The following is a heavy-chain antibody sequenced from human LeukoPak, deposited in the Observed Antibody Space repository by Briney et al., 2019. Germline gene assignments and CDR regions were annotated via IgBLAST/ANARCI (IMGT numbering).Heavy chain of an antibody. V-gene: IGHV3-9*01. D-gene: IGHD5-18*01. CDR3: AKGRIPLWPYYFDY. CDR2: ISWNSGSI. J-gene: IGHJ4*02. CDR1: GFTFDDYA. Sequence: PGGSLRLSCAASGFTFDDYAMHWVRQAPGKGLEWVSGISWNSGSIGYADSVKGRFTISRDNAKNSPYLQMNSLRAEDTALYYCAKGRIPLWPYYFDYWGQGTLVTVSS.